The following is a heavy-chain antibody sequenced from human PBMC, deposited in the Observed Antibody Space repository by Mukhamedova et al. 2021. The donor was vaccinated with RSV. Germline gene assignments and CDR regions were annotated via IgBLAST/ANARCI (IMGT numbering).Heavy chain of an antibody. CDR2: ISSSSSYT. J-gene: IGHJ4*02. V-gene: IGHV3-11*06. Sequence: GLEWVSYISSSSSYTNYADSVKGRFTISRDNAQNSLYLQMSSLRAEDTAVYYCARSPPGRQWVVQGFDYWGQGTLVTVAS. D-gene: IGHD6-19*01. CDR3: ARSPPGRQWVVQGFDY.